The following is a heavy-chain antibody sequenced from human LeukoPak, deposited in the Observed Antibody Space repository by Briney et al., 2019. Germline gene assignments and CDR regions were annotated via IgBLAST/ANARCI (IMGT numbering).Heavy chain of an antibody. CDR1: GFTFSSYG. J-gene: IGHJ4*02. D-gene: IGHD2-15*01. Sequence: PGGSLRLSCAASGFTFSSYGMHWVRQAPGKGLGWVAFIRYDGSNKYYADSVKGRFTISRDNSKNTLYLQMNSLRAEDTAVYYCAKDRGYCSGGSCYPHLGYWGQGTLVTVSS. CDR3: AKDRGYCSGGSCYPHLGY. CDR2: IRYDGSNK. V-gene: IGHV3-30*02.